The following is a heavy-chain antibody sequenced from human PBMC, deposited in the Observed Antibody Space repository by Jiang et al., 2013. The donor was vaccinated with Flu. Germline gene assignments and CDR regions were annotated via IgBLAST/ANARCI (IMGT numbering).Heavy chain of an antibody. Sequence: YWDDDKRYSPSLKSRLTITKDTSKNQVVLTMTNMDPVDTATYYCAHRRVAGGFDYWGQGTLVTVSS. V-gene: IGHV2-5*02. J-gene: IGHJ4*02. CDR2: YWDDDK. D-gene: IGHD6-19*01. CDR3: AHRRVAGGFDY.